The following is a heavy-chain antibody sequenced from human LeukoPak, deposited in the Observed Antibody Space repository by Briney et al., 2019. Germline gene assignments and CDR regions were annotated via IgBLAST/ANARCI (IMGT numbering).Heavy chain of an antibody. CDR2: ISYDGSDK. CDR3: AKDKSMVRELDY. Sequence: GGSLRLSCAASGFTFSSYGMHWVRQAPGKGLEWVTVISYDGSDKYYADSVKGRFTISRDNSKNTLFLQMNSLRAEDTAVYYCAKDKSMVRELDYWGQGNLVTVSS. CDR1: GFTFSSYG. J-gene: IGHJ4*02. V-gene: IGHV3-30*19. D-gene: IGHD3-10*01.